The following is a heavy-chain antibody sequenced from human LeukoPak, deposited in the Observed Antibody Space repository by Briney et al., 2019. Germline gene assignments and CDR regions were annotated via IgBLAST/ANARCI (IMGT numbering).Heavy chain of an antibody. CDR3: ATRGGHSYGYFDY. CDR2: INHSGST. Sequence: PSETLSLTCAVYGGSFSGYYWSWIRQPPGKGLEWIGEINHSGSTNYNPSLKSRVTISVDTSKNQFSLKLSSVTAADTAVYYCATRGGHSYGYFDYWGQGTLVTVSS. D-gene: IGHD5-18*01. V-gene: IGHV4-34*01. CDR1: GGSFSGYY. J-gene: IGHJ4*02.